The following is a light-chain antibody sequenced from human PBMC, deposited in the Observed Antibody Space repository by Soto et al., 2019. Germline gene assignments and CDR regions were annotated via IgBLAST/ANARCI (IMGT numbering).Light chain of an antibody. V-gene: IGKV3-15*01. CDR2: GAS. CDR1: QSVSSN. J-gene: IGKJ3*01. CDR3: QQYNNWPPIT. Sequence: EIVMTQSPATLSVSPGERATLSCRASQSVSSNLAGYQQKPRQAPRLLIYGASTRATGIPARFSGSGSGTEFTLTISSLKSEDFAVYYCQQYNNWPPITFGPGTKVDIK.